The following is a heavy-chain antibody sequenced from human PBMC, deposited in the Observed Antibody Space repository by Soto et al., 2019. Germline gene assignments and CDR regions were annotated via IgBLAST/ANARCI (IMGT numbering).Heavy chain of an antibody. CDR3: ARMARIAAAGTCWFDP. V-gene: IGHV4-4*02. CDR1: GGSISSSNW. CDR2: IYHSGST. J-gene: IGHJ5*02. Sequence: PSETLSLTCAVSGGSISSSNWWSWVRQPPGKGLEWIGEIYHSGSTNYNPSLKSRVTISVDTSKNQFSLKLSSVTAADTAVYYCARMARIAAAGTCWFDPWGQGTLVTVSS. D-gene: IGHD6-13*01.